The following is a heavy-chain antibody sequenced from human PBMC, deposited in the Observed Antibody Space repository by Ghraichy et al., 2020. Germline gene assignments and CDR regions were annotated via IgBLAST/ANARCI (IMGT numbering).Heavy chain of an antibody. Sequence: GGSLRLSCAASGFTFSSYAMSWVRQAPGKGLEWVSAISGSGGSTYYADSVKGRFTISRDNSKNTLYLQMNSLRAEDTAVYYCAKLANYYGSGSYYNEVQYGMDVWGQGTTVTVSS. J-gene: IGHJ6*02. D-gene: IGHD3-10*01. V-gene: IGHV3-23*01. CDR1: GFTFSSYA. CDR2: ISGSGGST. CDR3: AKLANYYGSGSYYNEVQYGMDV.